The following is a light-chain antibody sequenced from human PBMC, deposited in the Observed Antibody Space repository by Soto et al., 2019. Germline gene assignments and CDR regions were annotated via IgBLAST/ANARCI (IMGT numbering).Light chain of an antibody. CDR3: QQYHRWPPRT. CDR2: GAX. J-gene: IGKJ1*01. Sequence: EIVMAQSPSTLSGSPGERATLCCXASQRVIISLAGYQQKPGHXTRLXXXGAXTRATGIPARFSGSGSGTEFTLTISSLQSEDFAVYYCQQYHRWPPRTFGQGTKVDIK. CDR1: QRVIIS. V-gene: IGKV3-15*01.